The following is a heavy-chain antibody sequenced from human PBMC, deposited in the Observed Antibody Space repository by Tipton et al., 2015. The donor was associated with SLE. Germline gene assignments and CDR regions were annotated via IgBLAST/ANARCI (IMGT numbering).Heavy chain of an antibody. D-gene: IGHD2-8*02. CDR2: IYASGSA. V-gene: IGHV4-61*02. Sequence: TLSLTCTVSGGSINSDNYCWSWIRQPAGKGLEWIGRIYASGSAHYNPSLKSRVDISVDTSKNQFSLKLNSVTAADTAVYYCARGYCIGDVCYGRGFFDYWGRGTQVTVSS. J-gene: IGHJ4*02. CDR1: GGSINSDNYC. CDR3: ARGYCIGDVCYGRGFFDY.